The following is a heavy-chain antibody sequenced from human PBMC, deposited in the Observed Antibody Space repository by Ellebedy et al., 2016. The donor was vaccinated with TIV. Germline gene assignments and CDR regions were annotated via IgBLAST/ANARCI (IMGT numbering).Heavy chain of an antibody. CDR2: INSHSGVP. CDR1: GYTFSSYY. CDR3: ARDRDAYMASYYYYGMDV. V-gene: IGHV1-2*02. Sequence: AASVKVSCKASGYTFSSYYLHWVRQAPGQGLEWVGWINSHSGVPRNAQKFQGRVTMTRDTSINTAYLELTWLRSDDTAVYFCARDRDAYMASYYYYGMDVWGQGTTVTVSS. J-gene: IGHJ6*02. D-gene: IGHD2-21*01.